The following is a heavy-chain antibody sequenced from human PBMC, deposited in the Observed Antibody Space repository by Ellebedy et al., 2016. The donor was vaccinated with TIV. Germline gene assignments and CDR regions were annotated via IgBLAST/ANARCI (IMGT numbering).Heavy chain of an antibody. CDR3: ARAATISAVLDY. D-gene: IGHD5-12*01. J-gene: IGHJ4*02. CDR1: GGSISSYY. CDR2: IYYSGST. Sequence: MPSETLSLTCTVSGGSISSYYWSWIRQPPGKGLEWIAYIYYSGSTNYNPSLKSRVTISVDTSKNQFPLRLSSVTAADTAVYYCARAATISAVLDYWGQGTLVTVSS. V-gene: IGHV4-59*01.